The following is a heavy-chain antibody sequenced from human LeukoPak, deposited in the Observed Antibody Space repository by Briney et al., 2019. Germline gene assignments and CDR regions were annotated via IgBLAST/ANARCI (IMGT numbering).Heavy chain of an antibody. D-gene: IGHD5-24*01. CDR1: GFTFSSYG. J-gene: IGHJ4*02. CDR2: ISYDGSNK. V-gene: IGHV3-30*03. CDR3: ATNRMEWLHQ. Sequence: PGRSLRLSCAASGFTFSSYGMHWVRQAPGKGLEWVAVISYDGSNKYYADSVKGRFTISRDNSKNTLYLQMNSLRAEDTAVYYCATNRMEWLHQWGQGTLVTVSS.